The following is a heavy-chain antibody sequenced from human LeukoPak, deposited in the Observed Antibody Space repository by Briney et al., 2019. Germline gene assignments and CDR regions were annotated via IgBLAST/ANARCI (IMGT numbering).Heavy chain of an antibody. Sequence: LRLSCAASGCTVSSNYMSWIRQPPGKGLEWIGYIYYSGSTYYNPSLKSRVTISVDTSKNQFSLKLSSVTAADTAVYYCASTKVGATISYAFDIWGQGTMVTVSS. V-gene: IGHV4-30-4*08. CDR2: IYYSGST. CDR3: ASTKVGATISYAFDI. D-gene: IGHD1-26*01. J-gene: IGHJ3*02. CDR1: GCTVSSNY.